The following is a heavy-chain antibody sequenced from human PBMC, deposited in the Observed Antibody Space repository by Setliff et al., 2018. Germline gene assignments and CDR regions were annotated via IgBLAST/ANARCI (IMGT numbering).Heavy chain of an antibody. D-gene: IGHD4-4*01. CDR3: ASYRQDVNY. Sequence: SEILSLTCTVSGGSISSSSYYWGWIRQPAGKGLEWIGRIFTSGSTNYNPSLKSRVTISVDTSKNQFSLKLSPVTAADTAVYYCASYRQDVNYWGQGTLVTVSS. CDR1: GGSISSSSYY. J-gene: IGHJ4*02. V-gene: IGHV4-61*02. CDR2: IFTSGST.